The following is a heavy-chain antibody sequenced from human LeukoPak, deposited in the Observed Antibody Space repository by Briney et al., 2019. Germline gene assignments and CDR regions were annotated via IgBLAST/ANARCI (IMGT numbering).Heavy chain of an antibody. Sequence: GGSLRLSCAASGFTFSSYGMSWVRQAPGKGLEWVSAISGSGGSTYYADSVKGRFTISRDNSKNTLYLQMNSLRAEDTAVYYCAKGRSSSGSSREFDYWGQGTLVTVSS. CDR1: GFTFSSYG. CDR3: AKGRSSSGSSREFDY. J-gene: IGHJ4*02. D-gene: IGHD1-26*01. V-gene: IGHV3-23*01. CDR2: ISGSGGST.